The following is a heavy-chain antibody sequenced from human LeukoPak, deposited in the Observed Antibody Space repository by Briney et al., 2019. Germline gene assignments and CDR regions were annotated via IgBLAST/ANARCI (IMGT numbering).Heavy chain of an antibody. CDR3: ARFLTTAGSRTFDY. D-gene: IGHD4-17*01. J-gene: IGHJ4*02. Sequence: SETLSLTCTVSGGSISSYYWSWIRQPPGKGLEWIGYIYYSGSTNYNPSLKSRVTISVDTSKNQFSLKLSSVTAADTAVYYCARFLTTAGSRTFDYWGQGTLVTVSS. CDR2: IYYSGST. CDR1: GGSISSYY. V-gene: IGHV4-59*01.